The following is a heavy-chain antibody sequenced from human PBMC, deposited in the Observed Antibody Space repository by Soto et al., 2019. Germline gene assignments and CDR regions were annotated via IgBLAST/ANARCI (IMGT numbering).Heavy chain of an antibody. D-gene: IGHD6-19*01. CDR2: MNPNSGNT. Sequence: ASVKVSCKASGYTFTSYDINWVRQATGQGLEWMGWMNPNSGNTGYAQKFQGRVTMTRNTSISTAYVGLSSLRSEDTAVYYCARRDSAVAALLGNYWGQGTLVTVS. V-gene: IGHV1-8*01. CDR1: GYTFTSYD. J-gene: IGHJ4*02. CDR3: ARRDSAVAALLGNY.